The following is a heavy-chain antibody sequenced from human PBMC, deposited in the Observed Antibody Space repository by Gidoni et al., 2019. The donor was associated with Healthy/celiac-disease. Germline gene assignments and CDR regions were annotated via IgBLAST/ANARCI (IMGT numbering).Heavy chain of an antibody. CDR1: GYTFTSYY. CDR3: ARGGCSSTSCYDNWFDP. J-gene: IGHJ5*02. D-gene: IGHD2-2*01. V-gene: IGHV1-46*01. CDR2: INPSGGST. Sequence: QVQLVQSGAEVKKPGASVKVSCKASGYTFTSYYMHWVRQAPGQGLEWMGIINPSGGSTSYAQKFQGRVTMTRDTSTSTVYMELSSLRSEDTAVYYCARGGCSSTSCYDNWFDPWGQGTLVTVSS.